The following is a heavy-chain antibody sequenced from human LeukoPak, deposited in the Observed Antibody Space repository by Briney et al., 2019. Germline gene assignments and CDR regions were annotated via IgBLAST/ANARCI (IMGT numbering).Heavy chain of an antibody. CDR1: GFPFDRYW. CDR2: IKHDGSEK. J-gene: IGHJ4*02. CDR3: ARQLIYEAYFDF. V-gene: IGHV3-7*01. D-gene: IGHD3-16*01. Sequence: GGSLRLSCAASGFPFDRYWMSWVRLAPGKELEWVANIKHDGSEKTFVDSVKGRFTISRDNAENSLYLQMNSLRAEDTAVYYCARQLIYEAYFDFWGQGTLVTVSS.